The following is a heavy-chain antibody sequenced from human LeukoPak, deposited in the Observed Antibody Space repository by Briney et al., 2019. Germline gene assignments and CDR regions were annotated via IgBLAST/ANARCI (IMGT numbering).Heavy chain of an antibody. Sequence: SETLSLTCTVSGGSISSYYWSWIRQPPGKGLEWIGYIYYSGSTNYNPPLKSRVTISVDTSKNQFSLKLSSVTAADTAVYYCATSEFRWYSSSWYDLTFDYWGQGTLVTVSS. V-gene: IGHV4-59*08. CDR3: ATSEFRWYSSSWYDLTFDY. CDR2: IYYSGST. J-gene: IGHJ4*02. CDR1: GGSISSYY. D-gene: IGHD6-13*01.